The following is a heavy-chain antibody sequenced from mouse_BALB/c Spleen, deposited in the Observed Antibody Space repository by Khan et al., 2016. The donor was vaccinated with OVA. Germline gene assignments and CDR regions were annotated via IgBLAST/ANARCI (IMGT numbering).Heavy chain of an antibody. D-gene: IGHD4-1*01. Sequence: QVQLQQSGPELVKPGASVKMSCKASGYTFTDYVMNWVKQRNGQGLEWIGQIKPGSDSTYYNEKFKGKATLTEDRSTSQAYMQLSNLTSEDSAVYFCARAGWDVFAYWGQGTLVTVSA. V-gene: IGHV1-77*01. CDR1: GYTFTDYV. CDR3: ARAGWDVFAY. CDR2: IKPGSDST. J-gene: IGHJ3*01.